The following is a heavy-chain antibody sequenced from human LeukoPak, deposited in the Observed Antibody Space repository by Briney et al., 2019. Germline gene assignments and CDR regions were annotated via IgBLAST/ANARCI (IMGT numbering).Heavy chain of an antibody. CDR1: GGSFSGYY. D-gene: IGHD4-17*01. CDR3: ARGRRSTVPFDY. CDR2: INHSGST. Sequence: SETLSLTCAVYGGSFSGYYWSWIRQPPGRGLAWIGEINHSGSTNYNPSLKSRVTISVDTSKNQFSLKLSSVTAADTAVYYCARGRRSTVPFDYWGQGTLVTVSS. V-gene: IGHV4-34*01. J-gene: IGHJ4*02.